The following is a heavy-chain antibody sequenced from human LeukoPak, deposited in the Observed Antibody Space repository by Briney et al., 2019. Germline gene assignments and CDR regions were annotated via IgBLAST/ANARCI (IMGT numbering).Heavy chain of an antibody. CDR3: AHVATMTVLNLGS. V-gene: IGHV3-15*01. J-gene: IGHJ4*02. D-gene: IGHD4-17*01. CDR2: IKSKRGGGTT. CDR1: GFSVSSNY. Sequence: MSGGSLRLSCAASGFSVSSNYMSWVRQAPGKGLEWVGRIKSKRGGGTTDYAAPVKGRFSISRDDSKNTLYLQMDSLESEDTAVYYCAHVATMTVLNLGSWGQGTQVTVSS.